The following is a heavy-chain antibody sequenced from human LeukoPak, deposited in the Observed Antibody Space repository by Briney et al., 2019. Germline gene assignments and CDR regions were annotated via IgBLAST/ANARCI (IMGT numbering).Heavy chain of an antibody. CDR2: INPNSGGT. CDR1: GYTFTCSY. CDR3: ARPLLFDGMDV. D-gene: IGHD3-10*01. Sequence: ASVKVSCKASGYTFTCSYIHWVRQAPGQGFEWMGWINPNSGGTDYAQKFQGRVTMTRDTSIRTAYMELSRLRYDDTAVYYCARPLLFDGMDVWGQGTTVTVSS. V-gene: IGHV1-2*02. J-gene: IGHJ6*02.